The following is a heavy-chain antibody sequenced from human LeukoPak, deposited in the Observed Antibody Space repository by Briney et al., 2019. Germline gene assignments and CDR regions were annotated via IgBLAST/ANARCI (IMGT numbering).Heavy chain of an antibody. V-gene: IGHV3-7*01. D-gene: IGHD3-22*01. CDR1: GFTFSSYW. Sequence: GGSLRLSCAASGFTFSSYWMRWVRQAPGKGLEWVANIKQDGSEKYYVDSVKGRFTISRDNAKNSLYLQMNSLRAEDTAVYYCARDQYYYDSSGYPDYYYGMDVWGQGTTVTVSS. J-gene: IGHJ6*02. CDR3: ARDQYYYDSSGYPDYYYGMDV. CDR2: IKQDGSEK.